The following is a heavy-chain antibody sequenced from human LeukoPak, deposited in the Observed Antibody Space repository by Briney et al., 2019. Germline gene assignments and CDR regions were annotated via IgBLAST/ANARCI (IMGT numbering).Heavy chain of an antibody. CDR3: ARRAMGATSFDY. D-gene: IGHD1-26*01. V-gene: IGHV3-11*04. Sequence: GGSLRLSCAASGFTFSDYYMTWVRQAPGKGLEWVSYISSSSNTVYYADSVKGRLTVSRDNANNSLFVQMTHLRAEDTAVYYCARRAMGATSFDYWGQGTLVTVSS. J-gene: IGHJ4*02. CDR2: ISSSSNTV. CDR1: GFTFSDYY.